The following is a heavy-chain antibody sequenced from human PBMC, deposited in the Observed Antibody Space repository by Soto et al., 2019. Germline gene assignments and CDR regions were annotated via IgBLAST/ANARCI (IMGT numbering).Heavy chain of an antibody. CDR2: ISYDGRNK. V-gene: IGHV3-30-3*01. CDR1: GFTFSSDA. Sequence: QVQLVESGGGVVQPGRSLRLSCAASGFTFSSDAMHWVRQAPGKELERVAVISYDGRNKNYADSVKGRFTISRDNSKNTLYLQMNSLRGEDTAVYYCARVRYRIEVQLWFAYWGQGSLVAVSS. J-gene: IGHJ4*02. CDR3: ARVRYRIEVQLWFAY. D-gene: IGHD5-18*01.